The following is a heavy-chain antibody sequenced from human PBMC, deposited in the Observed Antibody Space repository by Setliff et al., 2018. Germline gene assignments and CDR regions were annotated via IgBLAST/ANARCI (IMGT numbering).Heavy chain of an antibody. Sequence: SETLSLTCTVSGGSVSSGSYYWSWIRQPAGSGLEWIGHIYTSGSTNYNPSLKSRVTISVDTSKNQFSLKLNSVTAADTAVYYCARDDYYGSGSPLDFWGQGTVVTVSS. D-gene: IGHD3-10*01. CDR3: ARDDYYGSGSPLDF. CDR2: IYTSGST. CDR1: GGSVSSGSYY. J-gene: IGHJ4*02. V-gene: IGHV4-61*09.